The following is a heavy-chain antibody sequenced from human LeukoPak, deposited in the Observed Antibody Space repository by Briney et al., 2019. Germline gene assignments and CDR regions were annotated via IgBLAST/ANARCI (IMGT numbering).Heavy chain of an antibody. D-gene: IGHD2-15*01. CDR3: ARDTYCSGGSCPASEFDP. Sequence: PGRSLRLSCAASGVTFSSYAMHWVRPAPGKGLEWVAVISYDGSNKYYADSVKSRFTISIDNSKNTLYLQMNSLRAEDTAVYYCARDTYCSGGSCPASEFDPLGQGTLVTVSS. CDR2: ISYDGSNK. J-gene: IGHJ5*02. CDR1: GVTFSSYA. V-gene: IGHV3-30-3*01.